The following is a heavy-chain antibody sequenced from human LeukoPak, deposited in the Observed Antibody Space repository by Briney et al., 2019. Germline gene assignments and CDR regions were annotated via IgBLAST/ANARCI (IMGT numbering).Heavy chain of an antibody. J-gene: IGHJ4*02. D-gene: IGHD3-22*01. CDR2: IYYSGST. Sequence: PSETLSLTCTVSGGSISSSSYYWGWIRQPPGKGLEWIGSIYYSGSTYYNPSLKSRVTISVDTSKNQFSLKLSSVTAADTAVYYCARFEGSSGYDFDYWGQGTLVTVSS. CDR1: GGSISSSSYY. CDR3: ARFEGSSGYDFDY. V-gene: IGHV4-39*07.